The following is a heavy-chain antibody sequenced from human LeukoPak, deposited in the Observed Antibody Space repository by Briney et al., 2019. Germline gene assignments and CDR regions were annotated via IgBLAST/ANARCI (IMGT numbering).Heavy chain of an antibody. D-gene: IGHD3-9*01. J-gene: IGHJ2*01. CDR3: ARAKVSGYPTYWYFDL. CDR1: GDTFSRYA. Sequence: GASVKVSCEASGDTFSRYALSWVRQAPGQGLEWMGGIFTVFGTTHYAKDLQGRVTITADKSTNTVYMELTSLRSEDTAIYYCARAKVSGYPTYWYFDLWGRGTLVTVSS. CDR2: IFTVFGTT. V-gene: IGHV1-69*06.